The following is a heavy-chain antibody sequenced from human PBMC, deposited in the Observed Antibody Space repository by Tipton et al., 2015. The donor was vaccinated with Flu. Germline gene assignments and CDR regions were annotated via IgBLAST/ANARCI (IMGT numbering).Heavy chain of an antibody. CDR1: EFTVSSNS. CDR2: IYAAGET. J-gene: IGHJ4*02. Sequence: SLRLSCAAFEFTVSSNSMSWVRQAPGKGLEWVSIIYAAGETDYADSVKGRFTISRDNSKNTVYLQMNSLRAEDTAVYYCARILGGNWGQGTLVTVSP. CDR3: ARILGGN. D-gene: IGHD3-16*01. V-gene: IGHV3-53*01.